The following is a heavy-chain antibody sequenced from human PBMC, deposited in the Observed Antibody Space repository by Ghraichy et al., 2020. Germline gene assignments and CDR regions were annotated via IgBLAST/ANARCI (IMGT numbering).Heavy chain of an antibody. Sequence: GGSLRLSCAASGFTFSNFPMSWVRQAPGKGLEWVSGISADGGGTYYPDSMKGRFTISRDNSKNTLYLQINSLRAEDTATYYCASHFWSGSYWGQGTLVTVSS. CDR3: ASHFWSGSY. CDR1: GFTFSNFP. D-gene: IGHD3-3*02. V-gene: IGHV3-23*01. J-gene: IGHJ4*02. CDR2: ISADGGGT.